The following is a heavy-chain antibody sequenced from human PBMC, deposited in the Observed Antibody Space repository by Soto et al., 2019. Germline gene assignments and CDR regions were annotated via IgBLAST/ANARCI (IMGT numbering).Heavy chain of an antibody. CDR3: ARGSSGWSNIAGGMDV. J-gene: IGHJ6*02. D-gene: IGHD6-19*01. CDR2: INPNSGGT. V-gene: IGHV1-2*04. Sequence: ASLKVSCKASGYTFTGYYMHWVRQAPGQGLEWMGLINPNSGGTNYAQKFQGWVTMTRDTSISTAYMELSRLRSDDTAVYYCARGSSGWSNIAGGMDVWGQGTTVTVS. CDR1: GYTFTGYY.